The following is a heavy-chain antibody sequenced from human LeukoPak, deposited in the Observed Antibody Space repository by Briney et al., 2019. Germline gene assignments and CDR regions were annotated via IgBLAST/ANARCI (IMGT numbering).Heavy chain of an antibody. CDR1: GYTFTGYY. J-gene: IGHJ4*02. CDR3: ARDQEDAKLGRVSRPGFDY. D-gene: IGHD1-26*01. Sequence: ASVKVSCKASGYTFTGYYMHWVRQAPGQGLEWMGWINPNSGGTNYAQKFQGRVTMTRDTSISTAYMELSRLRSDDTAVYYCARDQEDAKLGRVSRPGFDYWGQGTLVTVSS. CDR2: INPNSGGT. V-gene: IGHV1-2*02.